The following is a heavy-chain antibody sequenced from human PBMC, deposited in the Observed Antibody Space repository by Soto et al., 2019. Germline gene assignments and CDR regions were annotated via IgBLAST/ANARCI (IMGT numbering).Heavy chain of an antibody. CDR2: LNWNSGDI. Sequence: PGGSLRLSCAACGFTFDNYAMHWVRQAPGKGLEWVSGLNWNSGDIGYADSVKGRFTISRDNAENSLYLQMNSLRPEDTAFYYCAKDMSGYPPYYFDYWGQGTLVTVSS. CDR1: GFTFDNYA. J-gene: IGHJ4*02. D-gene: IGHD3-3*01. V-gene: IGHV3-9*01. CDR3: AKDMSGYPPYYFDY.